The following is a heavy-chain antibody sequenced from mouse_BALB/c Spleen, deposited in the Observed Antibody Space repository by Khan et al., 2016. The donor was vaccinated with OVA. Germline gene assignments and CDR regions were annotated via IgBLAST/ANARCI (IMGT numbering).Heavy chain of an antibody. CDR2: INTYTGEP. Sequence: QIQLVQSGPELKKPGETVKISCKASGYTFANYGMNWVKQAPGKGLQWMGWINTYTGEPTSADDFKGRFAFSLETSASTAYLQINNLKNEDTATYFCARSNGNYWFAYWGQGTLVTVSA. CDR3: ARSNGNYWFAY. D-gene: IGHD2-1*01. V-gene: IGHV9-3-1*01. J-gene: IGHJ3*01. CDR1: GYTFANYG.